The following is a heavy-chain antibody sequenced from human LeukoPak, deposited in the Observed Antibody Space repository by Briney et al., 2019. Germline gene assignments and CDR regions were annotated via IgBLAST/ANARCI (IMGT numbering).Heavy chain of an antibody. J-gene: IGHJ4*02. V-gene: IGHV3-23*01. Sequence: PGGSLRLSCAASGFTFSSYAMSWVRQAPGKGLEWVSAISGSGGSTYYADSVKGRFTISRDNSKNTLYLQMNSLRAEDTAVYYCASLLKYSGYVSDYWGQGTLVTVSS. D-gene: IGHD5-12*01. CDR1: GFTFSSYA. CDR2: ISGSGGST. CDR3: ASLLKYSGYVSDY.